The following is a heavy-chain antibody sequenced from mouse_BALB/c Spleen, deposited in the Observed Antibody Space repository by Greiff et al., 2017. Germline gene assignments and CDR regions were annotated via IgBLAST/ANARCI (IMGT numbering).Heavy chain of an antibody. CDR2: IWSGGST. J-gene: IGHJ4*01. V-gene: IGHV2-2*02. D-gene: IGHD2-10*02. CDR1: GFSLTSYG. Sequence: VMLVESGPGLVQPSQSLSITCTVSGFSLTSYGVHWVRQSPGKGLEWLGVIWSGGSTDYNAAFISRLSISKDNSKSQVFFKMNSLQANDTAIYYCALVYGNDAMDYWGQGTSVTVSS. CDR3: ALVYGNDAMDY.